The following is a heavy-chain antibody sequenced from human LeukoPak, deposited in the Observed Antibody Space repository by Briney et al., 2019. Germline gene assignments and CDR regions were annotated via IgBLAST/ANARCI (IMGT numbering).Heavy chain of an antibody. Sequence: SETLSLTCTVSGGSISSYYWSWIRQPPGNGLEWIGYIYYSGSTNYNPSLKSRVTISVDTSKNQFSLKLSSVTAADTAVYYCARDYAQYYDFWSPGFDPWGQGTLVTVSS. CDR1: GGSISSYY. CDR3: ARDYAQYYDFWSPGFDP. CDR2: IYYSGST. V-gene: IGHV4-59*01. D-gene: IGHD3-3*01. J-gene: IGHJ5*02.